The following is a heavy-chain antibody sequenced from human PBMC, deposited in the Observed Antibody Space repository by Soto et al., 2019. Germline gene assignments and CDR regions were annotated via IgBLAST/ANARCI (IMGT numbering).Heavy chain of an antibody. CDR1: GFTFSSYA. Sequence: PGGSLILSCAASGFTFSSYAMHWVRQAPGKGLEWVAVISYDGSNKYYADSVKGRFTISRDNSKNTLYLQMNSLRAEDTAVYYCARDSGYDYTYYYYYGMDVWGQGTTVTVSS. D-gene: IGHD5-12*01. J-gene: IGHJ6*02. CDR3: ARDSGYDYTYYYYYGMDV. V-gene: IGHV3-30-3*01. CDR2: ISYDGSNK.